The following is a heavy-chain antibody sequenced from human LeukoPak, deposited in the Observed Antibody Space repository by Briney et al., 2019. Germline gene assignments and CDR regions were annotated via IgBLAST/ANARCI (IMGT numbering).Heavy chain of an antibody. Sequence: ASVKVSCKASGYTFTSYDINWVRQATGQGLEWMGWMNPNSGNTGYAQKFQGRVTITRNTSISTAYMDLRSLRSDDTTVYYCARVRNSGFRYVDSWGQGTLVTVSS. CDR2: MNPNSGNT. D-gene: IGHD5-12*01. CDR1: GYTFTSYD. V-gene: IGHV1-8*03. J-gene: IGHJ4*02. CDR3: ARVRNSGFRYVDS.